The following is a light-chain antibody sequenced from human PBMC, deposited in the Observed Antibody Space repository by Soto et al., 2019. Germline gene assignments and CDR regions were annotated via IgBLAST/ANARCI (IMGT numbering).Light chain of an antibody. Sequence: QLVLTQCSSASASLGSSVKLTCTLSSGHSSYIIAWHQQQPGKAPRYLMKLEGSGSYNKGSGVPDRFSGSSSGADRYLTISNPQFEDEADYYCETWDGNTRVFGAGTQLTVL. CDR3: ETWDGNTRV. J-gene: IGLJ7*01. V-gene: IGLV4-60*02. CDR1: SGHSSYI. CDR2: LEGSGSY.